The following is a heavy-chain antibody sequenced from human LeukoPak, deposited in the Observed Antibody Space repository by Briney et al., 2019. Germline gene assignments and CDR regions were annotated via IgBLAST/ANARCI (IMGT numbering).Heavy chain of an antibody. CDR3: STGCYSSGWCRDY. Sequence: GCSLTLSCGGSGFSFISYSINWVRQAPGKGLDGVSYSSSSSCNIYYADSAQGRFTISRDNAKNSLYLHTNSLRAEDTAVYYRSTGCYSSGWCRDYWGQGTLATVS. V-gene: IGHV3-48*01. CDR1: GFSFISYS. CDR2: SSSSSCNI. J-gene: IGHJ4*01. D-gene: IGHD6-19*01.